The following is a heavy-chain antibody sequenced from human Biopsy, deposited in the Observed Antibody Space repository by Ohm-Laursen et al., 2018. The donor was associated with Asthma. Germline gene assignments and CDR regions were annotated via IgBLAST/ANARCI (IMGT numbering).Heavy chain of an antibody. J-gene: IGHJ3*02. CDR1: GYTFINYA. CDR2: INAANGNT. Sequence: SVKVSCNASGYTFINYAIHWLRQAPGHSLEWMGWINAANGNTKYSQKFQGRLTISRDTSASTAYMDLSSLRSEDTAVYYCARTYFDFLTGQVHDAFAMWGQGTMVTVSS. V-gene: IGHV1-3*01. CDR3: ARTYFDFLTGQVHDAFAM. D-gene: IGHD3-9*01.